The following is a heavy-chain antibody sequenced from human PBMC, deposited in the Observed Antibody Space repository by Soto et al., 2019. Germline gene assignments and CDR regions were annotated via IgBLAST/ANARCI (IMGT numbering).Heavy chain of an antibody. CDR1: GYTFTSYA. CDR3: GRGSELNWFDP. CDR2: INAGNGNT. Sequence: ASVKVSCKASGYTFTSYAMHWVRQAPGQRLEWMGWINAGNGNTKYSQKFQGRVTITRDTSASTAYMELSSLRSEDTAVYYGGRGSELNWFDPWGQGTLVTVSS. D-gene: IGHD3-10*01. J-gene: IGHJ5*02. V-gene: IGHV1-3*01.